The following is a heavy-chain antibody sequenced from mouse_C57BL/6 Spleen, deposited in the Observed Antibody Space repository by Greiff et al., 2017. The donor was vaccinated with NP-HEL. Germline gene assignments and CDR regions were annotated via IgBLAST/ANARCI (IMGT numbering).Heavy chain of an antibody. V-gene: IGHV1-64*01. Sequence: VQLQQPGAELVKPGASVKLSCKASGYTFTSYWMHWVKQRPGQGLEWIGMIHPNSGSTNYNEKFKSKATLTVDKSSSTAYMQLSSLTSEDSAVYYCARGRGYYGNSYYAMDYWGQGTSVTVSS. CDR2: IHPNSGST. D-gene: IGHD1-1*01. CDR3: ARGRGYYGNSYYAMDY. CDR1: GYTFTSYW. J-gene: IGHJ4*01.